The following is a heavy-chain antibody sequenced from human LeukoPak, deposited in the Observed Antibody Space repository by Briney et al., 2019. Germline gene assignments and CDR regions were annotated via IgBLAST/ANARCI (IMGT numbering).Heavy chain of an antibody. J-gene: IGHJ4*02. CDR2: VSGSSSYI. CDR3: ARVVGYCSSTSCPNFDY. D-gene: IGHD2-2*01. V-gene: IGHV3-21*01. CDR1: GFTFSTYS. Sequence: GGSLRLSCAASGFTFSTYSMNWVRQAPGKGLERVSSVSGSSSYIYYADSVKGRFTISRDNAKNSLYLQMNSLRAEDTAVYYCARVVGYCSSTSCPNFDYWGQGTLVTVSS.